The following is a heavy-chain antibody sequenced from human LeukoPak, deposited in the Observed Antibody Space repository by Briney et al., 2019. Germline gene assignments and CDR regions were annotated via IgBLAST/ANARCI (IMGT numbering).Heavy chain of an antibody. CDR3: AKDRGGVDY. CDR1: GFTFDDYS. Sequence: GGSLRLSCAASGFTFDDYSMHWVRRGPGKGLEWVSVISWDGGSTSYADSVKGRFTISRDNSKNSLYLQMNSLRSEDSALYYCAKDRGGVDYWGQGTLVTVSS. D-gene: IGHD3-16*01. V-gene: IGHV3-43*01. J-gene: IGHJ4*02. CDR2: ISWDGGST.